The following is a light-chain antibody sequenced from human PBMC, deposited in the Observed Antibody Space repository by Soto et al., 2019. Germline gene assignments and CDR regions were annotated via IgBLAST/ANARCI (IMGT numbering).Light chain of an antibody. CDR1: QSVSSNS. Sequence: EIVLTQSPGTLSLSPGERATLSCRASQSVSSNSFAWYQQRPGQAPRLLIYGASSRATGIPDRFSGSGSGTDFTLTISRLEPEDFAVYYCQQYGSSPRTFGQGTKVELK. J-gene: IGKJ1*01. CDR2: GAS. V-gene: IGKV3-20*01. CDR3: QQYGSSPRT.